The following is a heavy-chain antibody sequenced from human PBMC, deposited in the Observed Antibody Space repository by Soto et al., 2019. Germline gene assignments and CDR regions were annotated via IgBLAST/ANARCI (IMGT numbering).Heavy chain of an antibody. J-gene: IGHJ6*02. Sequence: LETLPLTCSVSGGSSTSHYCIWFRQPTGKGLEWIGYIHHSGSTSYYNPSLKSRVTMSVDTSKNQFSLKVSSVTAADTALYYCARQGFGQLHGLVDVWGPGTTVTVSS. CDR3: ARQGFGQLHGLVDV. CDR2: IHHSGST. CDR1: GGSSTSHY. D-gene: IGHD3-10*01. V-gene: IGHV4-59*08.